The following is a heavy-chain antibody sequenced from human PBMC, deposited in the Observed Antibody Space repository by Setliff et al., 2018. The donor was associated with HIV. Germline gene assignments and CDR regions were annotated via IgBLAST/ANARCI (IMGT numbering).Heavy chain of an antibody. CDR2: AIHSGIT. D-gene: IGHD6-13*01. Sequence: SETLSLTCAVYGGSVSAYEWRWIRQPPGKGLEWIGEAIHSGITYNPSLRSRVTISLDTSKNQFSLKLGSVTAADTAVYYCARESPSSSWFYFDFWGQGTLVTVSS. V-gene: IGHV4-34*12. CDR3: ARESPSSSWFYFDF. J-gene: IGHJ4*02. CDR1: GGSVSAYE.